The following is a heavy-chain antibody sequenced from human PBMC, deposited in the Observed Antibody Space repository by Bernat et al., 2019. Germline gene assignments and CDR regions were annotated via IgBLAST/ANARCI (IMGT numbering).Heavy chain of an antibody. CDR1: EFTFGTYW. CDR3: TIARGDNH. Sequence: EVQLVQSGGDLVQPGGSLRLSCAASEFTFGTYWMSWFRLAPGKGLEWVALINQDGSGKFYADSVKGRFTISRDNAQNSLFLQMNSLRVEDTAMYYCTIARGDNHWGQGTLVTVSS. V-gene: IGHV3-7*03. D-gene: IGHD5-24*01. J-gene: IGHJ4*02. CDR2: INQDGSGK.